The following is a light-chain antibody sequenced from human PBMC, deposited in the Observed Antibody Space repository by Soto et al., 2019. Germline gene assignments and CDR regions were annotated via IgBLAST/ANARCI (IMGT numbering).Light chain of an antibody. CDR3: QQFGSSPYT. J-gene: IGKJ2*01. CDR1: RSVSVAY. V-gene: IGKV3-20*01. CDR2: GAS. Sequence: EIVLTQSPGTLSLSPGERATLSCRASRSVSVAYLVWYQQKPGRAPKLLIYGASNRATGVPDRFSVSWSGTDCTLTISRLEPEDSAVYSCQQFGSSPYTFGQGTKLEIK.